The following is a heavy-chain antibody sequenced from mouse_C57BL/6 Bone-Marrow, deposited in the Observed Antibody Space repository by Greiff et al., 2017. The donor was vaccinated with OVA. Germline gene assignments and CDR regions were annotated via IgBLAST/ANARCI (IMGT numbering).Heavy chain of an antibody. J-gene: IGHJ4*01. Sequence: EVQLVESGGDLVKPGGSLKLSCAASGFTFSSYGMSWVRQTPDKRLEWVATISSGGSYIYYPDSVKGRFTISRDNAKNTLYLQMSSLKSENTAMYYCARHDGVMDYWGQGTSVTVSS. CDR1: GFTFSSYG. CDR2: ISSGGSYI. CDR3: ARHDGVMDY. V-gene: IGHV5-6*01.